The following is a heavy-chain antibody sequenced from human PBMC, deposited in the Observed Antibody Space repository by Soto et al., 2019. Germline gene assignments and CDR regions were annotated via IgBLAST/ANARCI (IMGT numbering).Heavy chain of an antibody. CDR3: AKDVGGYSSGWTHFDY. CDR1: GFTFSSYA. J-gene: IGHJ4*02. Sequence: GGSLRLSCAASGFTFSSYAMSWVRQAPGKGLEWVSAISGSGGSTYYADSVKGRFTISRDNSKNTLYLQMNSLRAEDTAVYYCAKDVGGYSSGWTHFDYWGQGTLVTVSS. CDR2: ISGSGGST. D-gene: IGHD6-19*01. V-gene: IGHV3-23*01.